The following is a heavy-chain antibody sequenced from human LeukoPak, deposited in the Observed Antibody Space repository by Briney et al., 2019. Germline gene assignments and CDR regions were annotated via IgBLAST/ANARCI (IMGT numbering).Heavy chain of an antibody. Sequence: SVKVSCKASGGTFSSYTISWVRQAPGQGLEWMGRIIPILGIANYAQKFQGRVTITADKSTSTAYMELSSLRAEDTAVYYCAPGMDGYYHYMDVWGKGTTVTVSS. CDR2: IIPILGIA. J-gene: IGHJ6*03. D-gene: IGHD1-26*01. CDR3: APGMDGYYHYMDV. CDR1: GGTFSSYT. V-gene: IGHV1-69*02.